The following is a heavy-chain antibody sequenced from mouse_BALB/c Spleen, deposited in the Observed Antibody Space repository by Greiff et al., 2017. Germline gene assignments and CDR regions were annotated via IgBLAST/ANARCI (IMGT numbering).Heavy chain of an antibody. CDR2: IDTSDSYT. CDR3: ARKDGNDVFAY. CDR1: GYTFTDYW. V-gene: IGHV1-69*01. D-gene: IGHD2-2*01. J-gene: IGHJ3*01. Sequence: QVQLQQPGAELVMPGASVKMSCKASGYTFTDYWMHWVKQRPGQGLEWIGAIDTSDSYTSYNQKFKGKATLTVDESSSTAYMQLSSLTSEDSAVYYCARKDGNDVFAYWGQGTLVTVSA.